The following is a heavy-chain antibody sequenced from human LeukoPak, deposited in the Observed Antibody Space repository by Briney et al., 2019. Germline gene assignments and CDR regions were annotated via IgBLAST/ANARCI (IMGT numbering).Heavy chain of an antibody. CDR1: GYSISSGYY. CDR2: IYHSGST. D-gene: IGHD4-11*01. J-gene: IGHJ6*03. CDR3: ARASYSNAPYYYYMDV. Sequence: SETLSLTCTVSGYSISSGYYWGWIRQPPRKGLEWIGSIYHSGSTYYNPSLKSRVTISVDTSKNQFSLKLSSVTAADTAVYYCARASYSNAPYYYYMDVWGKGTTVTVSS. V-gene: IGHV4-38-2*02.